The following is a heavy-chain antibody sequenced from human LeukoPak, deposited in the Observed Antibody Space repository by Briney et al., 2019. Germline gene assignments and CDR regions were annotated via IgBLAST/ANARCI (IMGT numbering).Heavy chain of an antibody. J-gene: IGHJ4*02. D-gene: IGHD3-3*01. CDR2: ISGSGGST. CDR3: AKPYYDFWSGWD. V-gene: IGHV3-23*01. Sequence: GGSLRLSCAASGFTFSSYAMSWVRQAPGKGLEWVSAISGSGGSTYYAGSVKGRFTISRDNSKSTLYLQMNSLRAEDTAVYYCAKPYYDFWSGWDWGQGTLVTVSS. CDR1: GFTFSSYA.